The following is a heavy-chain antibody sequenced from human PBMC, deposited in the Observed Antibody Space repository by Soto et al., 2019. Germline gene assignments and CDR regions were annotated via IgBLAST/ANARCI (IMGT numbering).Heavy chain of an antibody. CDR1: GYTFTSYD. J-gene: IGHJ4*02. Sequence: QVQLVQSGAEVKKPGASVKVSCKASGYTFTSYDINWVRQATGQGLEWMGWMNPNSGNTGYAQKFQGRVTMTRNTSISTAYMEPSSLRSKDTAVYYCSRNNSSSWRFDYWGQGTLVTVSS. CDR2: MNPNSGNT. V-gene: IGHV1-8*01. CDR3: SRNNSSSWRFDY. D-gene: IGHD6-13*01.